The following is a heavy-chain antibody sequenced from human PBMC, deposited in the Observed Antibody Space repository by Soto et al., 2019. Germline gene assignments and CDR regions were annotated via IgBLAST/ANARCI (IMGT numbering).Heavy chain of an antibody. D-gene: IGHD1-26*01. V-gene: IGHV4-59*01. Sequence: PSETLCLTCTVSGGSISSYYGSWIRHPPGKGLEWIGYIYYSGSTIYNPSLKSRVTISVDTSKNQFSLKLSSVTAADTAVYYCARAPNGMVKYYYYGMDVWGQGTTVTVSS. CDR1: GGSISSYY. CDR2: IYYSGST. CDR3: ARAPNGMVKYYYYGMDV. J-gene: IGHJ6*02.